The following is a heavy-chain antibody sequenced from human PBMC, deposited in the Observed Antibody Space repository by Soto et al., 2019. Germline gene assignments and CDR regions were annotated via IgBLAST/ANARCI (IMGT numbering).Heavy chain of an antibody. V-gene: IGHV1-18*01. CDR1: GYTFTSYG. Sequence: GPVKVSCKASGYTFTSYGISWVRQAPGQGLEWMGWISAYNGNTNNAQKLQGRVTMTTDTSTSTAYMELRSLRSDDTAVYYCARYRAEARYYYYYGMDVWGQGTTVTVSS. J-gene: IGHJ6*02. CDR2: ISAYNGNT. CDR3: ARYRAEARYYYYYGMDV. D-gene: IGHD1-26*01.